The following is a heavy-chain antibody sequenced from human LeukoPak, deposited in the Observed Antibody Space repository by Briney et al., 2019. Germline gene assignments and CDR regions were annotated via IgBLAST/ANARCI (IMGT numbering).Heavy chain of an antibody. J-gene: IGHJ4*02. Sequence: GASVKVSCKVSGYTLTELSMHWVRQAPGKGLEWMGGFDPEDGETIYAQKFQGRVTMTEDTSTDTAYMELSSLRSEDTAVYYCATQYIYCSGGSCYGHFDYWGQGTLVTVSS. CDR3: ATQYIYCSGGSCYGHFDY. V-gene: IGHV1-24*01. D-gene: IGHD2-15*01. CDR2: FDPEDGET. CDR1: GYTLTELS.